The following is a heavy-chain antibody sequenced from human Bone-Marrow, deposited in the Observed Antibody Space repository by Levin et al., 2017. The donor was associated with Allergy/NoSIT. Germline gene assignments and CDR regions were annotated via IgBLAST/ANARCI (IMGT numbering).Heavy chain of an antibody. J-gene: IGHJ4*02. Sequence: LSGGSLRLSCAASGFTFSNYNMNWVRQAPGKGLEWVSYISSRGTPIYYADSVKGRFSISRDNAKNSLYLQMNSLRDEDTAVYFCAREGPFYYDSSPLLGFESWGQGTLVTVSS. V-gene: IGHV3-48*02. CDR2: ISSRGTPI. D-gene: IGHD3-22*01. CDR1: GFTFSNYN. CDR3: AREGPFYYDSSPLLGFES.